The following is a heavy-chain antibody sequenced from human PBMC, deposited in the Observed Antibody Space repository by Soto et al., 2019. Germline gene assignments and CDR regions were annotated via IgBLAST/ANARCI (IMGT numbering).Heavy chain of an antibody. J-gene: IGHJ4*02. D-gene: IGHD2-2*03. CDR1: GFTFTSSA. V-gene: IGHV1-58*01. CDR2: IVVGSGNT. Sequence: ASVKVSCKASGFTFTSSAVQWVRQARGQRLEWIGWIVVGSGNTNYAQKFQERVTITRDMSTSTAYMELSSLRSEDTAVYYCAATQRRGYCSSTSCNYCSYWGQGTLVTVSS. CDR3: AATQRRGYCSSTSCNYCSY.